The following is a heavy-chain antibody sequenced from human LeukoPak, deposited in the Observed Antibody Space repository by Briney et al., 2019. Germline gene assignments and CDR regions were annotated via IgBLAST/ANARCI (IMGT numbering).Heavy chain of an antibody. CDR1: GFTFSSYA. D-gene: IGHD3-3*01. CDR2: ISGSGGST. V-gene: IGHV3-23*01. Sequence: PGGSLRLSCAASGFTFSSYAMSWVRQAPGKGLEWVSAISGSGGSTYYADSVKGRFTISRDNSKNTLYLQMNSLRAEDTAVYYCAKDFGGPYYDFWSGRYGLDYWGQGTLVTVSS. J-gene: IGHJ4*02. CDR3: AKDFGGPYYDFWSGRYGLDY.